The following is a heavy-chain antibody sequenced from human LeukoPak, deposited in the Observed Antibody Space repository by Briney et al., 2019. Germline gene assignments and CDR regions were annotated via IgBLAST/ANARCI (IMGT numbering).Heavy chain of an antibody. J-gene: IGHJ4*02. CDR2: IYHSGST. CDR3: ARGRDFGYSYGLYYFDY. CDR1: GGSISNSDYY. V-gene: IGHV4-39*07. Sequence: SETLSLTCIVSGGSISNSDYYWGWIRQPPGKGLEWIGEIYHSGSTNYNPSLKSRVSMSVDKSKNQFSLKLSSVTAADTAVYYCARGRDFGYSYGLYYFDYWGQGTLVTVSS. D-gene: IGHD5-18*01.